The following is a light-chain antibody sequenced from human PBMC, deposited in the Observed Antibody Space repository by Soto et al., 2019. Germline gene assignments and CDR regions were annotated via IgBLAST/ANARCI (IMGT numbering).Light chain of an antibody. J-gene: IGKJ4*01. CDR1: QSISNS. CDR3: QQRSNWPL. CDR2: DAS. V-gene: IGKV3-11*01. Sequence: ETVLTQSPATLSLSPGERATLSCRASQSISNSLAWYQHKPGQAPRLLIYDASNRATGIPARFSGSGSGTXXXXXXSXXXPXXXXXXYCQQRSNWPLFGGGTKVEIE.